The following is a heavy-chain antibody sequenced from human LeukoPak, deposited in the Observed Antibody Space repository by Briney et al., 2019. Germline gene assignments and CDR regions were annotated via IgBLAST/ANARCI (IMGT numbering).Heavy chain of an antibody. V-gene: IGHV3-23*01. J-gene: IGHJ4*02. Sequence: GGSLRLSCAASGFTFSTYAMVWVRQAPGKGLEWVSTISNGGGGTYYAESVKGRFTISRDNSQNMLFLQMNSLRAEDMAVYYCAKSVRRAYFWGKFDAWGQGTPVTASS. CDR1: GFTFSTYA. CDR2: ISNGGGGT. D-gene: IGHD3-16*01. CDR3: AKSVRRAYFWGKFDA.